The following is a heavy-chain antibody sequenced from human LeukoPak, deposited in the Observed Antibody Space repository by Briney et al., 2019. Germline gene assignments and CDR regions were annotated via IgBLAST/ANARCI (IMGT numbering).Heavy chain of an antibody. CDR2: INHSGTT. J-gene: IGHJ4*02. V-gene: IGHV4-34*01. CDR3: EMVVVALGVPFDY. CDR1: GGSFSGYY. D-gene: IGHD3-22*01. Sequence: SETLSLTYAVFGGSFSGYYLTWLRQPPGKGLEWIGEINHSGTTNYNPSLKSRVTISVDTSKNHFSQELSSVTAADTAVYYCEMVVVALGVPFDYWGQGTLVTVSS.